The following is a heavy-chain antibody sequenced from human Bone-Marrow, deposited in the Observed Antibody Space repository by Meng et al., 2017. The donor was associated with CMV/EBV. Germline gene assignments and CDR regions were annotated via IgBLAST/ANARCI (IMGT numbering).Heavy chain of an antibody. Sequence: SETLSLTCTVSGGSVSSGNCYWSWIRQPPGKGLEWIGFIHYTGPSNFNPSLKSRVTISVDTSKNQFSLKLSSVTAADTAVYYCARGFITMVRGVEEAFDYWGQGTLVTVSS. J-gene: IGHJ4*02. CDR3: ARGFITMVRGVEEAFDY. CDR2: IHYTGPS. CDR1: GGSVSSGNCY. D-gene: IGHD3-10*01. V-gene: IGHV4-61*01.